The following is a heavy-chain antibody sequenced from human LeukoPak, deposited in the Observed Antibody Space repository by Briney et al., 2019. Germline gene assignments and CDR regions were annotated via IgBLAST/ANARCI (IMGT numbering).Heavy chain of an antibody. CDR3: ARAQLGTPTDC. V-gene: IGHV3-74*01. J-gene: IGHJ4*02. D-gene: IGHD1-26*01. Sequence: GGSLRLSCAASGFTLTTYAMYWVRQAPGKGLEWVSRLTADGSSTIYADPVMGRFTVSRDIAKNTLYLEMKSLRAEDTAVYYCARAQLGTPTDCWGQGTLVTVSS. CDR1: GFTLTTYA. CDR2: LTADGSST.